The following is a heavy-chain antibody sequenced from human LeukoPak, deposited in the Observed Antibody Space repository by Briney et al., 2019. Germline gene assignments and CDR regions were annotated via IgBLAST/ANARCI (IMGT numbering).Heavy chain of an antibody. CDR3: ARAAAGTVFDY. CDR1: GITLSNYG. D-gene: IGHD6-13*01. V-gene: IGHV3-13*01. Sequence: GGSLRLSCGVSGITLSNYGMSWVRQAPGKGLEWVSAIGTAGDTYYPGSVKGRFTISRENAKNSLYLQMNSLRAGDTAVYYCARAAAGTVFDYWGQGTLVTVSS. CDR2: IGTAGDT. J-gene: IGHJ4*02.